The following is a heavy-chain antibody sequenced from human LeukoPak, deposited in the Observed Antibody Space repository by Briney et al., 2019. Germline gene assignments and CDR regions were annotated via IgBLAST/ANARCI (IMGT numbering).Heavy chain of an antibody. CDR2: ISWNSVNI. V-gene: IGHV3-9*01. J-gene: IGHJ6*02. Sequence: GGSLRLSCTASGFTFDDYAMHWVRQAPGKGLEWVSGISWNSVNIGYADSVKGRFTISRDNAKNSLYLQMNSLRAEDTALYYCTKGLQISGYGGDVWGQGTTVTVSS. CDR3: TKGLQISGYGGDV. D-gene: IGHD5-12*01. CDR1: GFTFDDYA.